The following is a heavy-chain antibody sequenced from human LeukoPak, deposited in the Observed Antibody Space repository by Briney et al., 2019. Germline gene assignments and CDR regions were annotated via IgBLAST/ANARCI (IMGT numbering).Heavy chain of an antibody. D-gene: IGHD3-22*01. J-gene: IGHJ4*02. V-gene: IGHV1-69*05. CDR2: IIPIFGTA. CDR1: GGTFSSSA. Sequence: ASVKVSCKASGGTFSSSAISWVRQAPGQGLEWMGGIIPIFGTANYAQKFQGRVTITTDESTSTAYMELSSLRSEDTAVYYCARGDYYDSSGYYFGNWGQGTLVTVSS. CDR3: ARGDYYDSSGYYFGN.